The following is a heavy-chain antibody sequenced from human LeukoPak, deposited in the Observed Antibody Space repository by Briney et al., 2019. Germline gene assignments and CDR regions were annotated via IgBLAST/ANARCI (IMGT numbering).Heavy chain of an antibody. Sequence: GGSLRLSCAASGFTFHDYAMHWVRQAPGKGLEWVSGISWNSGSIGYADSVKGRFTISRDNAKNSLYLQMNSLRAEDTALYYCAKAVYYYDSSPTGDWGQGTLVTVSS. CDR3: AKAVYYYDSSPTGD. CDR1: GFTFHDYA. D-gene: IGHD3-22*01. CDR2: ISWNSGSI. V-gene: IGHV3-9*01. J-gene: IGHJ4*02.